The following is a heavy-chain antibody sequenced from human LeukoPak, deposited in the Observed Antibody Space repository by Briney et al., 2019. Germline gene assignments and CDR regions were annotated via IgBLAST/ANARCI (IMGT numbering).Heavy chain of an antibody. CDR3: ARGAKDAFDM. Sequence: ASVNVSCKASGYTFTCYDINWVRQAAGQGRKGLGRMNPNSGNTGYAQKFHGRVTMTRTTSISTAYMELSSLRSEVTDVYYCARGAKDAFDMGGEDTMLTVPS. V-gene: IGHV1-8*01. CDR2: MNPNSGNT. CDR1: GYTFTCYD. J-gene: IGHJ3*02.